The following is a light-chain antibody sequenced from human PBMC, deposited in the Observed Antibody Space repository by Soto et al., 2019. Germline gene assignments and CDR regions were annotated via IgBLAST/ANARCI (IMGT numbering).Light chain of an antibody. J-gene: IGKJ4*01. Sequence: EIVLTHSPATLSLSPGERATLSCRASQSVSSFLAWYQQKPGQAPRLLIYDASNRATGTPARFSGSGPGTDFTLTISSLEPEDFAVYYCQQRSNGLTFGGGTKVDIK. CDR2: DAS. V-gene: IGKV3-11*01. CDR3: QQRSNGLT. CDR1: QSVSSF.